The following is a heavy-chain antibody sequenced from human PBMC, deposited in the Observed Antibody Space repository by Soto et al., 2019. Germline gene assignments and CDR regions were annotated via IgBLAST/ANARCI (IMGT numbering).Heavy chain of an antibody. V-gene: IGHV3-23*01. CDR1: GITFNNFA. CDR2: ISANSANT. Sequence: GGSLRLSCVASGITFNNFAMTWVRLAPGKGLEWVSSISANSANTYYADSVKGRFIISRDNTKSTVYLHMSGLSAEDTALYYCAKDRGRFVADGYYIDYWGQGTLVTVSS. CDR3: AKDRGRFVADGYYIDY. D-gene: IGHD3-3*01. J-gene: IGHJ4*02.